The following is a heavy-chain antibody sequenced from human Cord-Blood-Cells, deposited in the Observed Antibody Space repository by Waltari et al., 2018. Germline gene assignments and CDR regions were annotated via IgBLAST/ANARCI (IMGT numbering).Heavy chain of an antibody. CDR3: AKRGTTGDFGY. D-gene: IGHD1-1*01. CDR1: GFTFSSSP. CDR2: ISGSGGST. Sequence: EVQLLESGGGLVQPGGSLRLSCAASGFTFSSSPISWVRQAPGKGLEWVSAISGSGGSTYYADSVKGRFTISRDNSKNTLYLQMNSLRAEDTAVYYCAKRGTTGDFGYWGQGTLVTVSS. V-gene: IGHV3-23*01. J-gene: IGHJ4*02.